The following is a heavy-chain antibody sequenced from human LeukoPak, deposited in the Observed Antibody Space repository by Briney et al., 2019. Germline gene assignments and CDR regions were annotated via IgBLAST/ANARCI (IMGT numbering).Heavy chain of an antibody. CDR3: ARDRHGNSYAMYYFDY. J-gene: IGHJ4*02. CDR1: GYTFTGYY. D-gene: IGHD5-18*01. V-gene: IGHV1-2*04. CDR2: INPNSGGT. Sequence: GASVKVSCKASGYTFTGYYMHWVRQAPGQGLEWMGWINPNSGGTNYAQKFQGWVTMTRDTSISTAYMELSRLRSDDTAVYYCARDRHGNSYAMYYFDYWGQGTLVTVSS.